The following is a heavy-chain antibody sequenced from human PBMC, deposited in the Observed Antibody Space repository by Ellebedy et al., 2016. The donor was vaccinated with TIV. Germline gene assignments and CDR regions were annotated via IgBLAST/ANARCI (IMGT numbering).Heavy chain of an antibody. CDR3: ARLADYSSTWFSFDS. V-gene: IGHV5-51*01. D-gene: IGHD6-13*01. J-gene: IGHJ4*02. Sequence: PGGSLRLSCKGSGYSFSSYWIGWVRQMPGKGLEWMGIIFPGDSETRYSPSLQSQVTIAVDKSISTAYLQWSSLKASATAMYYCARLADYSSTWFSFDSWGQGTLVTVSS. CDR2: IFPGDSET. CDR1: GYSFSSYW.